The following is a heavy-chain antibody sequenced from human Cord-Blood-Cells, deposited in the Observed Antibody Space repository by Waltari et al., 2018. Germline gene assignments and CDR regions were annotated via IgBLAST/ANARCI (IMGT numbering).Heavy chain of an antibody. J-gene: IGHJ4*02. CDR3: ARDEDTAMVDY. V-gene: IGHV3-7*01. D-gene: IGHD5-18*01. CDR1: GFTFSSYW. CDR2: IKQDGSEK. Sequence: EVQLVESGGGLVQPGGSLRLSCAASGFTFSSYWMSWVRQAPGKGLEWVANIKQDGSEKYYVDAVKGRFTSSRDNAKNSLYLQMNSLRAEDTAVYYCARDEDTAMVDYWGQGTLVTVSS.